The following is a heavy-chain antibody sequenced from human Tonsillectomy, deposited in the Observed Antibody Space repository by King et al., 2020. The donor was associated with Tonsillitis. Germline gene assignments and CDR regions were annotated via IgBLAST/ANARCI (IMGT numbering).Heavy chain of an antibody. J-gene: IGHJ4*02. CDR3: ARPREYPSDYFDY. CDR2: ISGSGGST. D-gene: IGHD2/OR15-2a*01. Sequence: VQLVESGGGLVQPGGSLRLSCAASGFTFSSYAMSWVRQAPGKGLEWVSTISGSGGSTYYADSVKGRVTIRRDNSKNTLFLQMNSLRAEDTAVYYCARPREYPSDYFDYWGQGTLVTVSS. V-gene: IGHV3-23*04. CDR1: GFTFSSYA.